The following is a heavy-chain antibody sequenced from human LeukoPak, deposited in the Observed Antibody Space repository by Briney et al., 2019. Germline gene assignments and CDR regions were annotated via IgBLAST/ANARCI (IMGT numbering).Heavy chain of an antibody. D-gene: IGHD2-2*01. V-gene: IGHV4-59*01. CDR3: GRAGPGAFFDH. Sequence: SETLSLTGTVSGGSISSYYWSWIRQPPGKGLEWIGYIYSGSSSYNPSLQSRVTISVDTSMNQFSLKLTSMTAADTAVYYCGRAGPGAFFDHWGRGALVTVSS. CDR2: IYSGSS. J-gene: IGHJ4*02. CDR1: GGSISSYY.